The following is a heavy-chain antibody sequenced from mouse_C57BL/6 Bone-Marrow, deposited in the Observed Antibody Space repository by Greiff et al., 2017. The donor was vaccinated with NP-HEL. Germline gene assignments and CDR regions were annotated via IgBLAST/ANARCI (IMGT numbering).Heavy chain of an antibody. Sequence: EVQLQQSGAELVRPGASVKLSCTASGFNIKDDYMHWVKQRPKQGLEWIGWIDPEDGDTDYVSKFQGKATITADTSSNTAYLPLSRLTSEDTAVYYGTAGGLLLPPGEDWFAYWGQGTLVTVSA. CDR3: TAGGLLLPPGEDWFAY. J-gene: IGHJ3*01. CDR1: GFNIKDDY. CDR2: IDPEDGDT. D-gene: IGHD1-1*01. V-gene: IGHV14-4*01.